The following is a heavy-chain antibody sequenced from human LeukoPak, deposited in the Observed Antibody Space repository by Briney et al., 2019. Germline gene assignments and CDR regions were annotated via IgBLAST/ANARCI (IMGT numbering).Heavy chain of an antibody. D-gene: IGHD2-15*01. CDR1: GGSISSGGYY. V-gene: IGHV4-31*03. CDR3: ARAYCSGGSCYSGSFDY. Sequence: SETLSLTCTVSGGSISSGGYYWSWIRQHPGKGLEWIVYIYYSGSTYYNPSLKSRVTISVDTSKNQFSLKLSSVTAADTAVYYCARAYCSGGSCYSGSFDYWGQGTLVTVSS. J-gene: IGHJ4*02. CDR2: IYYSGST.